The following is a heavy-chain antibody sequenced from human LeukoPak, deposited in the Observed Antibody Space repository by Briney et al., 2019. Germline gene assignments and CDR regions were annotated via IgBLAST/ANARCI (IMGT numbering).Heavy chain of an antibody. Sequence: PSETLSLTCTVSGGSISSGSYYWSWIRQPAGKGLEWIGRINTSGSTNYNPSLKSRVTISVDTSKNQFSLKLSSVTAADTAVYYCARGGEGATDYWGQGTLVTVSS. V-gene: IGHV4-61*02. CDR2: INTSGST. CDR3: ARGGEGATDY. CDR1: GGSISSGSYY. J-gene: IGHJ4*02. D-gene: IGHD1-26*01.